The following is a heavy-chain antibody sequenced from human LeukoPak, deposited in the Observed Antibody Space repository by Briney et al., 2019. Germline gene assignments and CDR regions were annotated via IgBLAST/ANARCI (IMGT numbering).Heavy chain of an antibody. V-gene: IGHV4-4*07. D-gene: IGHD6-19*01. CDR2: ISVTDGT. CDR1: GGSINSYY. J-gene: IGHJ4*02. CDR3: ARIRRDGSDWYADDS. Sequence: SETLSLTCTVSGGSINSYYWSWIRQPAGQGLEWIGRISVTDGTGYDPSLKSRVTMSIDTSKNQFSLKLNSVTAADTAVYYCARIRRDGSDWYADDSWGQGILVTVSS.